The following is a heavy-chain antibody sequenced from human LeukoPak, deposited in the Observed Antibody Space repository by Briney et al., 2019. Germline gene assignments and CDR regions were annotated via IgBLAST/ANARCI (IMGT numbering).Heavy chain of an antibody. J-gene: IGHJ4*02. Sequence: SETLSLTCIVSGGSISSSSYYWGWIRQPPGKGLEWIGSIYYSGSTYYNPSLKSRVTISVDTSKNQFSLKLSSVTAAHTAVYYCARAYGAAGLDWGQGTLVTVSS. CDR3: ARAYGAAGLD. CDR1: GGSISSSSYY. D-gene: IGHD4-17*01. V-gene: IGHV4-39*01. CDR2: IYYSGST.